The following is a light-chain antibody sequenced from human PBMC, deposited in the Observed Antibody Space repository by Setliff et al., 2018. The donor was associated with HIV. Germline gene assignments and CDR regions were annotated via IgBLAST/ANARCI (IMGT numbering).Light chain of an antibody. Sequence: QSALTQPPSVSGAPGQRVTISCTGSSSNIGAFYDVHWYQHLPGTAPKLLIYGNSNRPSGVPDRFSGSKSGTSASLAITGLQAEDEADYYCQSYDSSLSGWVFGGGT. V-gene: IGLV1-40*01. J-gene: IGLJ3*02. CDR2: GNS. CDR3: QSYDSSLSGWV. CDR1: SSNIGAFYD.